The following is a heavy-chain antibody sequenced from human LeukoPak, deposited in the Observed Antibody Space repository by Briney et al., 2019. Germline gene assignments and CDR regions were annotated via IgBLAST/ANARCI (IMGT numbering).Heavy chain of an antibody. Sequence: GGSLRLSCAASGFTFSSYWMSWVRQAPGKGLEWVADIKQDGSEKYYVDSVKGRFTISRDNAKNSLYLQMNSLRAEDTAVYYCARDRYRLVPYDAFDIWGQGTMVTVSS. CDR2: IKQDGSEK. V-gene: IGHV3-7*01. D-gene: IGHD1-1*01. CDR1: GFTFSSYW. J-gene: IGHJ3*02. CDR3: ARDRYRLVPYDAFDI.